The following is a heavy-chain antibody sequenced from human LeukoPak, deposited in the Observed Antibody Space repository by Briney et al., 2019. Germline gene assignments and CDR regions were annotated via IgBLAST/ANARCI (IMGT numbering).Heavy chain of an antibody. Sequence: PGGSLRLSCEASGFMFSNYAMNWVRQAPGKGLQWVSSIIPSGSYTYLADSVKGRFTISRDNAKNSLFLQMNSLRVEDTAVYYCASEGVVGGAAHFDYWGQGTLVTVSS. CDR3: ASEGVVGGAAHFDY. CDR1: GFMFSNYA. J-gene: IGHJ4*02. CDR2: IIPSGSYT. D-gene: IGHD1-26*01. V-gene: IGHV3-21*01.